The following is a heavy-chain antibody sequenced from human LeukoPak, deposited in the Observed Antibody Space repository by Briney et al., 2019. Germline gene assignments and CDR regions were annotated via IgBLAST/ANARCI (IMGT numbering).Heavy chain of an antibody. CDR2: ISYDGSNK. D-gene: IGHD6-19*01. Sequence: AGRSLRLSCAASGFTFSTYGMHWVRQAPGKGLEWVAVISYDGSNKYHADSVKGRFTISRDNSKNTLYLQMNSLRAEDTAVYHCAKAPVETDSSGWYNVFDIWGQGTMVTVSS. J-gene: IGHJ3*02. CDR3: AKAPVETDSSGWYNVFDI. V-gene: IGHV3-30*18. CDR1: GFTFSTYG.